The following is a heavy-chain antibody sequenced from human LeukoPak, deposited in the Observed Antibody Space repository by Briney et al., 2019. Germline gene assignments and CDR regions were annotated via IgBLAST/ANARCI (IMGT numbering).Heavy chain of an antibody. V-gene: IGHV1-69*02. CDR2: IIPILGIA. CDR1: GGTFSSYT. CDR3: ARSTSHYRPNWFDP. Sequence: SVKVSCKASGGTFSSYTISWVRQAPGQGLEWMGRIIPILGIANYAQKLQGRVTITADKSTSTAYMELSSLRSEDTAVYYCARSTSHYRPNWFDPWGQGTLVTVSS. J-gene: IGHJ5*02. D-gene: IGHD2-2*01.